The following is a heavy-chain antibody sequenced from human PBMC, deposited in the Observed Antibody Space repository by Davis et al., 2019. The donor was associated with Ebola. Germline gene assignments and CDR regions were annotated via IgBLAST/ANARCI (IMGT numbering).Heavy chain of an antibody. D-gene: IGHD2-21*02. CDR2: IRSKANSYAT. Sequence: GESLKISCAASGFTFSGSAMHWVRQASGKGLEWVGRIRSKANSYATAYAASVKGRFTISRDDSKNTAYPQMNSLKTEDTAVYYCARREVTYFDYWGQGTLVTVSS. CDR3: ARREVTYFDY. J-gene: IGHJ4*02. CDR1: GFTFSGSA. V-gene: IGHV3-73*01.